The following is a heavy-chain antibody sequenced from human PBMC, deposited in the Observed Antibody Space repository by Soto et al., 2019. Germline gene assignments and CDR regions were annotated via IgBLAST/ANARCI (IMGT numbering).Heavy chain of an antibody. CDR2: IIPILGIA. CDR3: VREEYYYGSGAFFDY. V-gene: IGHV1-69*08. J-gene: IGHJ4*02. D-gene: IGHD3-10*01. CDR1: GGTFSSYT. Sequence: QVQLVQSGAEVKKPGSSVKVSCKASGGTFSSYTISWVRQAPGQGLEWMGRIIPILGIANYAQKFQGRVTSSAHKNTSAAYMERCSLRSEDTAACFCVREEYYYGSGAFFDYWGQGTLVTVSS.